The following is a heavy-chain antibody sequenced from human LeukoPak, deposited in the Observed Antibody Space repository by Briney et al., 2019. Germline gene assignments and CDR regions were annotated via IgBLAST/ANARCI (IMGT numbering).Heavy chain of an antibody. V-gene: IGHV3-48*03. CDR1: GFTFSSYE. J-gene: IGHJ6*02. CDR2: ISSSGSTI. Sequence: GGSLRLSCAASGFTFSSYEMNWVRQAPGKGLEWVSYISSSGSTIYYADSVKGRFTISRDNAKNSLYLQMNSLRAEDTAVYYCATFVVPAANTGGRYYYGMDVWGQGTTVTVSS. D-gene: IGHD2-2*01. CDR3: ATFVVPAANTGGRYYYGMDV.